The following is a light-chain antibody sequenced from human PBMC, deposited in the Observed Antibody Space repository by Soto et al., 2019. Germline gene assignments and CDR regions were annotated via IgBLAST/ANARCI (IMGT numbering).Light chain of an antibody. CDR2: GAS. V-gene: IGKV3-20*01. CDR1: QSVSSDY. J-gene: IGKJ5*01. Sequence: DIVLTQSPGTLSLSPGERATLSCRASQSVSSDYLAWYHQKPGQPPRLLIYGASSRATGIPDRFSGSGSGTDFTLTISRLEPEDFAVYYCHQYGSSPTFGQGTRLEIK. CDR3: HQYGSSPT.